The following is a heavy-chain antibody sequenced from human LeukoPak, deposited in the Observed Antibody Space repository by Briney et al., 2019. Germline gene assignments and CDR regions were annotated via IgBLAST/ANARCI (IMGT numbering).Heavy chain of an antibody. D-gene: IGHD5-12*01. J-gene: IGHJ4*02. CDR3: ARVVATGKNDY. Sequence: SETLSLTCTVSGGSISSGGYYWSWIRQPPGKGLEWIGEINHSGSTNYNPSLKSRVTISVDTSKNQFSLKLSSVTAADTAVYYCARVVATGKNDYWGQGTLVTVSS. CDR1: GGSISSGGYY. V-gene: IGHV4-39*01. CDR2: INHSGST.